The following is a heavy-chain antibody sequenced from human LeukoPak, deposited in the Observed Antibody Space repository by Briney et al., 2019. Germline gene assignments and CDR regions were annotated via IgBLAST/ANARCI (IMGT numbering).Heavy chain of an antibody. CDR1: GDSISSSSYY. CDR2: IYYSGST. CDR3: ARGRRVFGVVTPYYFDH. D-gene: IGHD3-3*01. Sequence: SEPLSLPCTVSGDSISSSSYYWGWIRRPPGKGLEWNESIYYSGSTYYNPSLKSRVTISVDTSKSQFSLKLSSVTAADTAVYYCARGRRVFGVVTPYYFDHWGQGTLVTVST. V-gene: IGHV4-39*01. J-gene: IGHJ4*02.